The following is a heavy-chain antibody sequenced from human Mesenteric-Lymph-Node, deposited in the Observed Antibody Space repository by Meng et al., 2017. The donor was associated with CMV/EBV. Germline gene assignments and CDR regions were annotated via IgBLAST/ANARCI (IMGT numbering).Heavy chain of an antibody. CDR1: GYPFTSYD. Sequence: KVSCKASGYPFTSYDIDWVRQATGQGLEWMGWMNPNSGNTGYAQKFQGRVTMTRNTSISTAYMELSSLRSEDTAVYYCTRPSGSEDYWGQGTLVTVSS. D-gene: IGHD7-27*01. CDR3: TRPSGSEDY. J-gene: IGHJ4*02. CDR2: MNPNSGNT. V-gene: IGHV1-8*02.